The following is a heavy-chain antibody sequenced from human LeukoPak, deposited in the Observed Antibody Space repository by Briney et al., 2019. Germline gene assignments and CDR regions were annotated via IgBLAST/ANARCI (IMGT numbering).Heavy chain of an antibody. Sequence: SETLSLTCTVSGGSISSSSYYWGWIRQPPGKGLEWIGTIYYSGSTYYNPSLKSRVTISLDTSKNQFSLKLSSVTAADTAVYYCARSEYSYGADAFDIWGQGTMVTVSS. CDR2: IYYSGST. V-gene: IGHV4-39*07. J-gene: IGHJ3*02. CDR3: ARSEYSYGADAFDI. D-gene: IGHD5-18*01. CDR1: GGSISSSSYY.